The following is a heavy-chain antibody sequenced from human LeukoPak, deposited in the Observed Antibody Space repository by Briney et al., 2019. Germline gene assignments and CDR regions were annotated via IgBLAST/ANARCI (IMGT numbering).Heavy chain of an antibody. CDR3: AKGYGSEHSYYYYYMDV. CDR1: GFTFSSYE. CDR2: IRYDGSTK. D-gene: IGHD3-10*01. J-gene: IGHJ6*03. Sequence: GGSLRLSCAASGFTFSSYEMNWVRQAPGKGLEWVAFIRYDGSTKYYADSVKGRFTISRDNSKNTLYLQMSSLRAEDTAVYYCAKGYGSEHSYYYYYMDVWGKGTTVTVSS. V-gene: IGHV3-30*02.